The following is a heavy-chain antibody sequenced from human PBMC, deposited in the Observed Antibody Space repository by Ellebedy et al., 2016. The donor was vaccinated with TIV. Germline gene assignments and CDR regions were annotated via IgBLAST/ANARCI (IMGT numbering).Heavy chain of an antibody. V-gene: IGHV1-46*01. CDR3: ARRQVAYSSGWSGFDY. CDR1: GYTFTSYY. Sequence: ASVKVSCKASGYTFTSYYMHWVRQAPGQGLEWMGIINPSGGSTSYAQKFQGRVTMTRDTSTSTAYMELSSLRSEDTAVYYCARRQVAYSSGWSGFDYWGQGTLVTVSS. D-gene: IGHD6-19*01. CDR2: INPSGGST. J-gene: IGHJ4*02.